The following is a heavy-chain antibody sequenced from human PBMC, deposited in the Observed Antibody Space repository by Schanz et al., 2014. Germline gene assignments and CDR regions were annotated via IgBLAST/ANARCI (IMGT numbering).Heavy chain of an antibody. V-gene: IGHV3-21*02. D-gene: IGHD3-10*01. CDR3: ARSEMDRGVIWGY. CDR1: GFTFSSYS. J-gene: IGHJ4*02. Sequence: EVQLVESGGGLVKPGGSLRLSCAASGFTFSSYSMNWVRQAPGKGLEWVSFINSNSNYIYYADSVKGRFTISRDNAKNSLYLQMNSLRAEDTAVYYCARSEMDRGVIWGYWGQGTLVTVSS. CDR2: INSNSNYI.